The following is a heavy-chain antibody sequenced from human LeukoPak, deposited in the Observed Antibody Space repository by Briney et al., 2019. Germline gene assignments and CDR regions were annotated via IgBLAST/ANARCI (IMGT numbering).Heavy chain of an antibody. D-gene: IGHD3-10*01. CDR3: AKDRLYYGSGSYGVWDY. V-gene: IGHV3-74*01. Sequence: GGSLRLSCAASGFTFSNYWMHWVRQAPGKGLVWVSRINSDGSSTSYADSVKGRFTISRGNAKNTLYLQMNSLRAEDTAVYYCAKDRLYYGSGSYGVWDYWGQGTLVTVSS. CDR1: GFTFSNYW. J-gene: IGHJ4*02. CDR2: INSDGSST.